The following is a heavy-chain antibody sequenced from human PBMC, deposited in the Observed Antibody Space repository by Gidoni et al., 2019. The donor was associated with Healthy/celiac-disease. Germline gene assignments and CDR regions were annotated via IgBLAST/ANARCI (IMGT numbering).Heavy chain of an antibody. Sequence: QVQLVESGGGVVQPGRSLRLSCAASGFTFSSYGMHWVRQAPGKGLEWVAVISYDGSNKYYADSVKGRFTISRDNSKNTLYLQMNSLRAEDTAVYYCAKAGITILGLLAYYFDYWGQGTLVTVSS. CDR1: GFTFSSYG. J-gene: IGHJ4*02. CDR3: AKAGITILGLLAYYFDY. D-gene: IGHD3-3*01. V-gene: IGHV3-30*18. CDR2: ISYDGSNK.